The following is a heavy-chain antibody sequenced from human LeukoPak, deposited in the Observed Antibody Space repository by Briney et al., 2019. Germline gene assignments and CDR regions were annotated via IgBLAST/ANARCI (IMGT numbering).Heavy chain of an antibody. J-gene: IGHJ4*02. CDR2: IYYSGST. Sequence: SETLSLTCTVSGGSISSSSYYWGWIRQPPGKGVEWIGSIYYSGSTYYNPSLKSRVTISVDTSKNQFSLKLSSVTAADTAVYYCASSSGWYGYWGQGTLVTVSS. V-gene: IGHV4-39*01. CDR3: ASSSGWYGY. D-gene: IGHD6-19*01. CDR1: GGSISSSSYY.